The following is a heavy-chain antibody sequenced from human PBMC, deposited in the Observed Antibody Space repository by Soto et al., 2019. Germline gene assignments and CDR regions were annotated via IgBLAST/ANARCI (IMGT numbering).Heavy chain of an antibody. V-gene: IGHV3-30*03. J-gene: IGHJ4*02. CDR2: SSYDGRET. D-gene: IGHD3-10*01. CDR3: ARDSGWPILNFDN. Sequence: PGGSLRLSCAASEFTFTYAWMSWVRQAPGKGLEWVAASSYDGRETFYADSAKGRFTVSKEMSKNTAFLQMNALRQEDTAVYFCARDSGWPILNFDNWGQGTPVTVSS. CDR1: EFTFTYAW.